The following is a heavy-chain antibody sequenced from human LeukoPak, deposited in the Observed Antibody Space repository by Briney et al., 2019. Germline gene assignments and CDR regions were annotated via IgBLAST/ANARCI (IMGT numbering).Heavy chain of an antibody. V-gene: IGHV3-48*03. CDR3: ARGLRGYDILTGYYARYKQYYFDY. CDR2: ISSSGSSI. CDR1: GFTFSSYE. Sequence: GGSLRLSCAASGFTFSSYEMNWVRQAPGKGLEWISYISSSGSSISYADSVKGRFTISRDNAKNSLYLQMNSLRAEDTAVYYCARGLRGYDILTGYYARYKQYYFDYWGQGTLVTVSS. J-gene: IGHJ4*02. D-gene: IGHD3-9*01.